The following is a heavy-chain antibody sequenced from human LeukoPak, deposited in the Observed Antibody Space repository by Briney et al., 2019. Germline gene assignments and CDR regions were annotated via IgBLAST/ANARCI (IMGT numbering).Heavy chain of an antibody. D-gene: IGHD3-10*01. CDR3: ARELGRNYYGSGKFDY. V-gene: IGHV4-59*01. J-gene: IGHJ4*02. CDR2: IYYSGST. CDR1: GGSISSYY. Sequence: SETLSLTCTVSGGSISSYYWSWIRQPPGKGLEWIGYIYYSGSTNCNPSLKSRVTISVDTSKNQFSLKLSSVTAADTAVYYCARELGRNYYGSGKFDYWGQGTLVTVSS.